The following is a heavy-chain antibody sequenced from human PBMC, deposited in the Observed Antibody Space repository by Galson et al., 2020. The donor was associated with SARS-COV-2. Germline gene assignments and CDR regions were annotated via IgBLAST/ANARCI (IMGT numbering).Heavy chain of an antibody. J-gene: IGHJ5*02. V-gene: IGHV3-30*09. CDR2: ISDDGTKK. D-gene: IGHD3-3*01. Sequence: QLGESLKISCAGSGFPFSAHAMHWVRQAPGKGLEWVTVISDDGTKKYYAESVRGRFAISSDNSENTLYLQMNSLRPDDTGIYYCATERYDNSRGLESWGQGTLVTGSS. CDR1: GFPFSAHA. CDR3: ATERYDNSRGLES.